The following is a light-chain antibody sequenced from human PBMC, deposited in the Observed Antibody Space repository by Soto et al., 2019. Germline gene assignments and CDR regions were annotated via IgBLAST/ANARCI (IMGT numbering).Light chain of an antibody. CDR2: GVT. Sequence: QSALTQPASVSGSPGQSITISCTGTKNDIGLYNYVSWYQQHPCKAPKLMIYGVTNRPSGVSNRFSGSKSGNTASLTISGLQAEDEADYFCSSYTTTTLEVFGTGTKLTVL. CDR1: KNDIGLYNY. CDR3: SSYTTTTLEV. V-gene: IGLV2-14*01. J-gene: IGLJ1*01.